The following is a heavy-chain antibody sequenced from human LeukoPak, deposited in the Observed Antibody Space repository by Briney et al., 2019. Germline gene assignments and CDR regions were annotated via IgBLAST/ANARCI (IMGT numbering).Heavy chain of an antibody. J-gene: IGHJ4*02. CDR3: ARVGGH. CDR2: IRSKAYGGTI. V-gene: IGHV3-49*04. CDR1: GFTFGDYA. D-gene: IGHD3-10*01. Sequence: GGSLRLSCTASGFTFGDYAMTWVRQAPGKGLEWVGFIRSKAYGGTIEYAASVRGRFTISRDDSKSSAYLQMNSLKTEDTAVYYCARVGGHWGQGTLVTVSS.